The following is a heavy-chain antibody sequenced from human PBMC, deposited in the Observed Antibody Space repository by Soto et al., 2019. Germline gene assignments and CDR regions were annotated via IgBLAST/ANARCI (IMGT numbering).Heavy chain of an antibody. CDR1: GGSFSGYY. CDR3: ARNEYL. Sequence: QVQLQQWGAGLLKPSETLSLTCTVYGGSFSGYYWSWIRQPPGKGLEWIGEIDDSGSPHYNSSLKSRVTMSVDTSKKQVSLNLNSVTAADTAVYYCARNEYLWGQGTPVTVSS. V-gene: IGHV4-34*01. D-gene: IGHD1-1*01. CDR2: IDDSGSP. J-gene: IGHJ5*02.